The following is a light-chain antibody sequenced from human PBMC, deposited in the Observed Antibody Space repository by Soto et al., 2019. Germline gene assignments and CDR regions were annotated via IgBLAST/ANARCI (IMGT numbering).Light chain of an antibody. Sequence: TPSPATLSVSPGDRATLSCRTRQSINNNLAWYQQKPGQAPRLLIYGTSTRATGIPARFSGSGPGTEFTLTISSLQSEDFAVYYCQQYNNWPRTFGQGTKVDIK. V-gene: IGKV3-15*01. J-gene: IGKJ1*01. CDR3: QQYNNWPRT. CDR2: GTS. CDR1: QSINNN.